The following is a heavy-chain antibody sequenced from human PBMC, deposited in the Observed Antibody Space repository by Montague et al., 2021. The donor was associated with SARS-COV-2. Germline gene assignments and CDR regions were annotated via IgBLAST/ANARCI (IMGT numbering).Heavy chain of an antibody. CDR1: GGSIGSSNW. V-gene: IGHV4-39*01. CDR2: IYYSGST. Sequence: SETLSLTCTVSGGSIGSSNWWSWVRQSPGKGLDWIGSIYYSGSTYYNPSLKSRVTISVDTSKNQFSLKLSSVTAADTAVDYCAMRGGALDAFDIWGQGTMVIVSS. D-gene: IGHD4-17*01. J-gene: IGHJ3*02. CDR3: AMRGGALDAFDI.